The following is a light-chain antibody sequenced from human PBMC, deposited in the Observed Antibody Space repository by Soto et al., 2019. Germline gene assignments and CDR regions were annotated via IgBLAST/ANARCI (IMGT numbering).Light chain of an antibody. CDR3: QQSFSTPRT. V-gene: IGKV1-39*01. CDR2: AAS. CDR1: QSINSY. J-gene: IGKJ1*01. Sequence: DIQMTQSPSSQSASVGDRVTITCRASQSINSYLNWYQQKPGKAPKLLIYAASSLQSGVPSRFSGSGSETDFTLTISSLQPDDFATYYGQQSFSTPRTFGQGTRVEI.